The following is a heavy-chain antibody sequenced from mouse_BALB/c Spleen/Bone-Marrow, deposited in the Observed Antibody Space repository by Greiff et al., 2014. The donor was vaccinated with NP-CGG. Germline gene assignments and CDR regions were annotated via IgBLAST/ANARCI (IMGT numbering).Heavy chain of an antibody. V-gene: IGHV2-3*01. CDR2: IWGDGST. J-gene: IGHJ3*01. D-gene: IGHD2-12*01. CDR3: AKEGRSRSTIITTFAD. CDR1: GFSLTSYG. Sequence: QVQLKGSGPGLVAPSQSLSITCPVSGFSLTSYGVSWVRPPPGKGLEWLGVIWGDGSTNYHSALISRLSINKDNSKSQVLLKLNSLQTDDTATYYCAKEGRSRSTIITTFADWGQGTLVTVSA.